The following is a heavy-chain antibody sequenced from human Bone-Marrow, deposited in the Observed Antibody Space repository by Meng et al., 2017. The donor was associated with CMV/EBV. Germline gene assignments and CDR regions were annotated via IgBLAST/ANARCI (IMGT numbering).Heavy chain of an antibody. CDR1: GGSFSGYY. CDR3: ARGDCSSTSCYAYYYYGMDV. CDR2: INHSGST. V-gene: IGHV4-34*01. J-gene: IGHJ6*02. D-gene: IGHD2-2*01. Sequence: SETLSLTCAVYGGSFSGYYWSWIRQPPGKGLEWIGEINHSGSTNYNPSLKSRVTISVDTSKNQFSLKLSSVTAADTAVYYCARGDCSSTSCYAYYYYGMDVWGQGTTVTVS.